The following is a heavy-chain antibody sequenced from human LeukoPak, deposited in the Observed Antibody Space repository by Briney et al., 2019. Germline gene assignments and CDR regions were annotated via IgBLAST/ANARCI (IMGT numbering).Heavy chain of an antibody. J-gene: IGHJ4*02. V-gene: IGHV1-46*01. CDR1: GYTFTSYY. CDR3: ARDAGNFDWLRTIDY. CDR2: INPSGGST. Sequence: ASVKVSCKASGYTFTSYYMHWVRQAPGQGLEWMGIINPSGGSTSYAQKFQGRVTMTRDTSTSTVYMELSSLGSEDTAVYYCARDAGNFDWLRTIDYWGQGTLVTVSS. D-gene: IGHD3-9*01.